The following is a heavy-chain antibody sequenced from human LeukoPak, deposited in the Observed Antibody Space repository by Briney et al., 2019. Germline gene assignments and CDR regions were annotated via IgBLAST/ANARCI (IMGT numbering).Heavy chain of an antibody. V-gene: IGHV6-1*01. Sequence: SQTLSLTCAISGDSVSSNSATWNWIRQSPSRGLEWLGRTYYKSKWYSDYAISVKSRITINPDTSRNQFSLQMKSVTPEDTALYYCARDPQSYNWCFDLWGRGTLVTVSS. D-gene: IGHD1-14*01. CDR1: GDSVSSNSAT. CDR3: ARDPQSYNWCFDL. J-gene: IGHJ2*01. CDR2: TYYKSKWYS.